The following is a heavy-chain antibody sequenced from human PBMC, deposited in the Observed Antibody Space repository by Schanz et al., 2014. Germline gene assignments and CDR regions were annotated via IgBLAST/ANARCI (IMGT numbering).Heavy chain of an antibody. V-gene: IGHV3-48*01. CDR3: AKQIHYDILTVTRN. CDR1: GFAFSSYS. CDR2: ISSSGTTI. D-gene: IGHD3-9*01. Sequence: VQLVESGGGVVQPGRSLRLSCTASGFAFSSYSMNWVRQAPGKGLEWVSYISSSGTTIYYADSVKGRFTISRDNAKNSLFLQMNSLRAEDTAVYYCAKQIHYDILTVTRNWGQGTLXTVSS. J-gene: IGHJ4*02.